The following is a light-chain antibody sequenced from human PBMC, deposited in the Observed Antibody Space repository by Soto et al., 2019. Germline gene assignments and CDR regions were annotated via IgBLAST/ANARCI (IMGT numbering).Light chain of an antibody. V-gene: IGKV1-5*01. CDR3: QQYHRYST. J-gene: IGKJ1*01. CDR2: DVS. Sequence: DIQMTQSPSTLSASVGDRVTITCRAIQSINAWLAWYQQKPGKAPKLLIYDVSTLDSGVPSRFSGSASGTEFTLTISSLDSDDFATYYCQQYHRYSTFGQGTRVDIK. CDR1: QSINAW.